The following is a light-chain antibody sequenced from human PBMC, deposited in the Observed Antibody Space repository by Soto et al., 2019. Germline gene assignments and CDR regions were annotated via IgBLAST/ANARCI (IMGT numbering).Light chain of an antibody. CDR1: SSDVGGYNY. CDR2: EVN. Sequence: QSALTQPASVSGSPGQSITISCTGTSSDVGGYNYVSWYQQHPGKAPKLMIYEVNSRPSGVSNRFSGSKSGNTASLTISGLQAEDEADYYCSSYTSRGPWVFGGGTQLTVL. V-gene: IGLV2-14*01. J-gene: IGLJ3*02. CDR3: SSYTSRGPWV.